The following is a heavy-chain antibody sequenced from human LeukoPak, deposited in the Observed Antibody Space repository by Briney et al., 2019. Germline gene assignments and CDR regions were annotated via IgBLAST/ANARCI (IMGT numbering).Heavy chain of an antibody. V-gene: IGHV1-18*01. CDR2: ISAYNGNT. J-gene: IGHJ4*02. Sequence: GASVKLSCKASGYTFTSYGISWVRHAPGQGLEWRGCISAYNGNTNYAQKLQGRVTMSTDTSTSTAYMELRSLRSDDTAVYYCASPPQYSSSWYLLDYWGQGTLVTVSS. CDR1: GYTFTSYG. CDR3: ASPPQYSSSWYLLDY. D-gene: IGHD6-13*01.